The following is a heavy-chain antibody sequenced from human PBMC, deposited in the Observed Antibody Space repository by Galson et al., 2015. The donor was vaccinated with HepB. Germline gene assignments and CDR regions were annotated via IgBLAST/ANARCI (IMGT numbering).Heavy chain of an antibody. D-gene: IGHD3-10*01. CDR1: GYSFTSYW. CDR3: ARHQYYYGSGSYYKEGWFDP. CDR2: IDPSDSYT. V-gene: IGHV5-10-1*01. J-gene: IGHJ5*02. Sequence: QSGAEVTKPGESLRISCKGSGYSFTSYWISWARQMPGKGLEWMGRIDPSDSYTNYSPSFQGHVTISADKSISTAYLQWSSLKASDTAMYYCARHQYYYGSGSYYKEGWFDPWGQGTLVTVSS.